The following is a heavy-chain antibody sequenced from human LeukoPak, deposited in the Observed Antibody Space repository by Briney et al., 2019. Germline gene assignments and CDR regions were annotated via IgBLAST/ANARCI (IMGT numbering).Heavy chain of an antibody. D-gene: IGHD1-26*01. J-gene: IGHJ5*02. V-gene: IGHV3-21*04. CDR1: GFTFSSYS. CDR2: ISSSSSYI. CDR3: AKDPHSEVGTTLRWFDP. Sequence: GGSLRLSCAASGFTFSSYSMNWVRQAPGKGLEWVSSISSSSSYIYYADSVKGRFTISRDNSKNTLYLQMNSLRAEDTAVYYCAKDPHSEVGTTLRWFDPWGQGTLVTVSS.